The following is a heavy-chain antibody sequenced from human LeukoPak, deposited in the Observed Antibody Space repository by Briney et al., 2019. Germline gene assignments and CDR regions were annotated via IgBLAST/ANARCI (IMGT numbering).Heavy chain of an antibody. V-gene: IGHV5-51*01. CDR2: IYPGDSDT. J-gene: IGHJ6*02. CDR1: GYSFTSYW. CDR3: ARIADYTFEMDV. Sequence: GESLKISCKGSGYSFTSYWIGWVRQMPGKGLEWMGIIYPGDSDTRYSPSFQGQVTISGDKSTSTAYLQWSSLKASDTAIYYCARIADYTFEMDVWGQGTAVTVSS. D-gene: IGHD4-11*01.